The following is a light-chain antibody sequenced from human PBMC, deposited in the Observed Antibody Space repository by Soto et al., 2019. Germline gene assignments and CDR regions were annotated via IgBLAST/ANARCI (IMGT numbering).Light chain of an antibody. J-gene: IGLJ1*01. CDR2: DDS. Sequence: SSELTQPPSVSVAPGQTARIPCGGDSIGSKSVHWYQQKPGRAPVLVVFDDSDRPSGIPERFSGSNSGNTATLTISRVEAGDEADYFCQVWDSGSDHPVFGTGTKVTVL. CDR1: SIGSKS. V-gene: IGLV3-21*02. CDR3: QVWDSGSDHPV.